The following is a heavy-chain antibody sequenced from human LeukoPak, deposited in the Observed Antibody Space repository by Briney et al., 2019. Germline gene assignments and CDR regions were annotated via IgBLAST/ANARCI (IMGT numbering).Heavy chain of an antibody. V-gene: IGHV1-2*02. J-gene: IGHJ1*01. CDR1: GYPLSGYY. CDR2: INARNGDT. CDR3: ARASLASAGTRF. Sequence: ASVKVSCKASGYPLSGYYIHWVRQAPGRGLEWVGWINARNGDTNYAQKFQGRVILTRDTSITTSYMEVISLTSDDTAVYYCARASLASAGTRFWGQGTLVIVSS. D-gene: IGHD6-13*01.